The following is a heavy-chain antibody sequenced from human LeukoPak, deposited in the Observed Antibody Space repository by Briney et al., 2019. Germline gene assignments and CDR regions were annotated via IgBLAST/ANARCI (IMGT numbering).Heavy chain of an antibody. Sequence: PSETLSLTCAVYGGSFSGYYWSWIRQPPGKGLEWIGEINHSGSTNYNPSLKSRVTISVDTSKNQFSLKLSSVTAADTAVYYCARHVKRYYYDSSGYYSYYYYYYMDVWGKGTTVTISS. CDR3: ARHVKRYYYDSSGYYSYYYYYYMDV. CDR2: INHSGST. D-gene: IGHD3-22*01. J-gene: IGHJ6*03. CDR1: GGSFSGYY. V-gene: IGHV4-34*01.